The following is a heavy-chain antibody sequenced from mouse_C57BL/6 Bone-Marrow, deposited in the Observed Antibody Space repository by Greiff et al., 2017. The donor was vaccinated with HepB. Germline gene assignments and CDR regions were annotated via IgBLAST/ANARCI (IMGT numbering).Heavy chain of an antibody. J-gene: IGHJ4*01. V-gene: IGHV5-17*01. CDR1: GFTFSDYG. CDR2: ISSGSSTI. CDR3: ARAPYDYDEGDY. Sequence: EVHLVESGGGLVKPGGSLKLSCAASGFTFSDYGMHWVRQAPEKGLEWVAYISSGSSTIYYADTVKGRFTISRDNAKNTLFLQMTSLRSEDTAMYYCARAPYDYDEGDYWGQGTSVTVSS. D-gene: IGHD2-4*01.